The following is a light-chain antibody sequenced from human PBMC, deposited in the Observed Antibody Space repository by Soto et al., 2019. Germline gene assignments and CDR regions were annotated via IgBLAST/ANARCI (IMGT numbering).Light chain of an antibody. V-gene: IGKV1-12*01. J-gene: IGKJ5*01. CDR1: RVISSW. Sequence: DIQMTQSPSSVSASVGDSVTITCRASRVISSWLALYQQKPGKAPNLLIYAASNLQSGVPSRFSASGSGTDFTLTINNLQPEDFATYYCQQSHTFPITFGQGTRLEIK. CDR2: AAS. CDR3: QQSHTFPIT.